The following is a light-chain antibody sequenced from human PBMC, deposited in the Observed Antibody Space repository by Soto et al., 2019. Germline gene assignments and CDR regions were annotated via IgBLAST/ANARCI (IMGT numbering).Light chain of an antibody. CDR2: GAS. V-gene: IGKV3-20*01. J-gene: IGKJ2*01. CDR1: QSVTSNY. CDR3: QHYGSSPYT. Sequence: EIVSTQSPDTLSLSPGERATLSCRASQSVTSNYLAWYQQKPGQPPRLLIYGASNRASGIPDRFSGSASGTDFTLTVSRLEPGDFAVYYCQHYGSSPYTFGQGTKLEIK.